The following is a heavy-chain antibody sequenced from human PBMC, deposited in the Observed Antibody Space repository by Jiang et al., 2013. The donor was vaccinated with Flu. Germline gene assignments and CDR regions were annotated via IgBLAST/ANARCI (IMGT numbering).Heavy chain of an antibody. CDR2: IYWDDDK. J-gene: IGHJ2*01. D-gene: IGHD6-19*01. V-gene: IGHV2-5*02. Sequence: KPTQTLTLTCTFSGFSLSTSGVGVGWIRQPPGKALEWLALIYWDDDKRYSPSLKSRLTITKDTSKNQVVLTMTNMDPVDTATYYCAHIQWLVPYWYFDLWGRGTLVTVSS. CDR3: AHIQWLVPYWYFDL. CDR1: GFSLSTSGVG.